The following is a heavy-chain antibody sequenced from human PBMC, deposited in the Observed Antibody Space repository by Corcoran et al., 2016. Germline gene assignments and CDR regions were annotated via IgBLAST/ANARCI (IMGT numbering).Heavy chain of an antibody. V-gene: IGHV4-61*01. J-gene: IGHJ6*02. CDR3: ARVASYSSGWFDPYYYYGMDV. Sequence: QVQLQESGPGLVKPSETLSLTCTVSGGSVSSGSYYWSWIRQPPGKGLEWIGYIYYSGSTNYNPSLKSRVTISVDTSKNQFSLKLSSVTAADTAVYYWARVASYSSGWFDPYYYYGMDVWGQGTTVTVSS. D-gene: IGHD6-19*01. CDR1: GGSVSSGSYY. CDR2: IYYSGST.